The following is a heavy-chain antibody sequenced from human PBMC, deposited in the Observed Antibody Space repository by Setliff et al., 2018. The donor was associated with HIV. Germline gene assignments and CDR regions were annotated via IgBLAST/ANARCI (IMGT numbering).Heavy chain of an antibody. CDR3: LGYHSGTWALDY. V-gene: IGHV4-4*09. J-gene: IGHJ4*02. Sequence: SETLSLTCTVSGGSISTSYWNWIRQPPGKGLEWIAYIYISGTTNYNPSLKSRVTISVDTSKNQFSLKTSSVTATDTAVYYCLGYHSGTWALDYWSQGTLVTVSS. D-gene: IGHD3-10*01. CDR2: IYISGTT. CDR1: GGSISTSY.